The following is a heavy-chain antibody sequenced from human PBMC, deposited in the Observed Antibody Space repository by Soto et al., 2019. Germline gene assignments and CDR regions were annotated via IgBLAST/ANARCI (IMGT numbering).Heavy chain of an antibody. CDR2: IKQDGSEK. J-gene: IGHJ6*02. CDR1: GFTFSSYW. D-gene: IGHD3-3*01. V-gene: IGHV3-7*05. CDR3: AREKGVNFWSGYGPIYGMDV. Sequence: GGSLRLSCAASGFTFSSYWMSWVRQAPGKGLEWVANIKQDGSEKYYVDSVKGRFTISRDNAKNSLYLQMNSLRAEDTAVYYCAREKGVNFWSGYGPIYGMDVWGQGTTVTVSS.